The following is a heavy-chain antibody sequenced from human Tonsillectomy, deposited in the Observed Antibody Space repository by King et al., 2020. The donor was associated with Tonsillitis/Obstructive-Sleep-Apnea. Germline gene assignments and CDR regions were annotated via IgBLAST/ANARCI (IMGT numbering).Heavy chain of an antibody. D-gene: IGHD2-2*01. CDR3: AKRGRTSVFLV. V-gene: IGHV5-51*01. J-gene: IGHJ6*04. CDR1: GYSFSTCW. CDR2: IYPGDSDT. Sequence: VQLVESGAEVRKPGESLKISCKGSGYSFSTCWIGWVRQMPGKGLEWMGIIYPGDSDTRYSPSFQGQVTISADKSISTAYLQWSSLKASDTAIYYCAKRGRTSVFLVWGKGTTVSVSS.